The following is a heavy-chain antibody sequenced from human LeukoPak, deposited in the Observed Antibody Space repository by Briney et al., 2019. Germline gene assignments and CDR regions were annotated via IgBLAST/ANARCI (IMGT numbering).Heavy chain of an antibody. CDR3: ASSGGMVRGSYYFDY. Sequence: PSETLSLTCTVSGGSVNSYYWSWIRQPAGKGLEWIGHIYASGSNDYNPSLKSRVTMSLDMAKNQFSLRLTSVTAADTAVYYCASSGGMVRGSYYFDYWGQGTLVTVSS. CDR1: GGSVNSYY. CDR2: IYASGSN. D-gene: IGHD3-10*01. V-gene: IGHV4-4*07. J-gene: IGHJ4*02.